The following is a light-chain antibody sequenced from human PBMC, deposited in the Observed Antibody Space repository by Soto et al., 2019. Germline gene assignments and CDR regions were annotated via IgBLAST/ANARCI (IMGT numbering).Light chain of an antibody. Sequence: VVTQEPSLTVSPGGTVTLTCGSSTGAVTSGNYPYWFQKKPGQAPRTLIYDTTNKQSWTPARFTGSLLGGKAALTLAGAQTDDEADYYCLLSYSGTNWVFGGGTKLTVL. CDR1: TGAVTSGNY. J-gene: IGLJ3*02. CDR3: LLSYSGTNWV. CDR2: DTT. V-gene: IGLV7-46*01.